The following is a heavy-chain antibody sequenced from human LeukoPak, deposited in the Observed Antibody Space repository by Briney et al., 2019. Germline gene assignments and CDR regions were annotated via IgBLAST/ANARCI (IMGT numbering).Heavy chain of an antibody. Sequence: PGGSLRLSCAASGFTFSSYAMNWVRKAPGKGLEWVSGISNSGGSTYYADSVKGRLTISRDNSKNTLYLQMNSLRAEDTAVYYCAKETSSSFDYWGQGTLVTVSS. CDR3: AKETSSSFDY. D-gene: IGHD6-6*01. CDR1: GFTFSSYA. V-gene: IGHV3-23*01. J-gene: IGHJ4*02. CDR2: ISNSGGST.